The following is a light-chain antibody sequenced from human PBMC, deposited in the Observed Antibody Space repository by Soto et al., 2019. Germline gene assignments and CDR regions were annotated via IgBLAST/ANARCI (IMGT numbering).Light chain of an antibody. CDR3: SSYTSSSTYV. V-gene: IGLV2-14*01. CDR2: EVS. J-gene: IGLJ1*01. CDR1: SSDVGGYNY. Sequence: LTQPDSVSGSPGQSINISCTGTSSDVGGYNYFSWYQQHPGKAPNLLIYEVSPRPSGVSNRFSGSKSSTTASLTISGLQAEDEADYYCSSYTSSSTYVFGTGPKVTVL.